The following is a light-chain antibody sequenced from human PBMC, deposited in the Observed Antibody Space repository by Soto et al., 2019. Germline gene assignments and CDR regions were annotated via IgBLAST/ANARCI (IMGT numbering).Light chain of an antibody. Sequence: EIVLTQSPGTLSLSPGERATLSCRASQSVSSSYLSWYQHKPGQAPRLLIYGASSRSTGIPERFSGSGSGTDFPLTISRLEPDDFAVYSCQQYGTSPYTFGQGTKLEIK. CDR1: QSVSSSY. J-gene: IGKJ2*01. V-gene: IGKV3-20*01. CDR3: QQYGTSPYT. CDR2: GAS.